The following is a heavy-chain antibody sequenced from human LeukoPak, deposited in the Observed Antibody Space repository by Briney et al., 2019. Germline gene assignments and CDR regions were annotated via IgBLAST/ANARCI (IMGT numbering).Heavy chain of an antibody. V-gene: IGHV1-8*03. CDR1: GYTFTSYD. CDR3: ARVKRLTGAKGMDY. J-gene: IGHJ4*02. Sequence: ASVKVSCKASGYTFTSYDINWVRQATGQGLEWMGWMNPNSGNTGYAQKFQGGVTITRNTSISTAYMELSSLRSEDTAVYYCARVKRLTGAKGMDYWGQGTLVTVSS. CDR2: MNPNSGNT. D-gene: IGHD7-27*01.